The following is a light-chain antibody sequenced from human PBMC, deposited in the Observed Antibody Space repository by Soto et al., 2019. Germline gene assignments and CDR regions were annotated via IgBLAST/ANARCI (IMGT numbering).Light chain of an antibody. V-gene: IGKV1-5*01. J-gene: IGKJ1*01. CDR1: QSISSW. Sequence: DIQMTQSPSTLSASVGDRVTITCRASQSISSWLAWYQQKPGKAPKLLIYDASSLESGVPSRFSGSGSGTEFTLTISSLQPDDVATYYCQQYNSYLWTSGQGTKVEIK. CDR2: DAS. CDR3: QQYNSYLWT.